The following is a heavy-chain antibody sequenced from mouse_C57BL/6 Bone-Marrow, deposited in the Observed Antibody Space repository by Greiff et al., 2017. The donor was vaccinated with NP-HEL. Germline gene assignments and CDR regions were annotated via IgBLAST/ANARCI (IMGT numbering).Heavy chain of an antibody. CDR1: GYTFTSYW. D-gene: IGHD2-5*01. CDR2: IDPSDSYT. V-gene: IGHV1-59*01. Sequence: VQLQQPGAELVRPGTSVKLSCKASGYTFTSYWMHWVKQRPGQGLEWIGVIDPSDSYTNYNQKFKGKATLTVDTSSSTAYMQRSSLTSEDSAYYYGARKDYYSNPFAYWGQGTLVTVSA. CDR3: ARKDYYSNPFAY. J-gene: IGHJ3*01.